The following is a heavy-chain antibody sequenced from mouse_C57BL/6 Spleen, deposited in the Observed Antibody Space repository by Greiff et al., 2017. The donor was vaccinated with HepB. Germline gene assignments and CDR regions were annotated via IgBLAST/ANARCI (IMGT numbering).Heavy chain of an antibody. V-gene: IGHV5-4*03. CDR2: ISDGGSYT. Sequence: EVKVVESGGGLVKPGGSLKLSCAASGFTFSSYAMSWVRQTPEKRLEWVATISDGGSYTYYPENVKGRFTISRDNAKNNLYLQMSHLKSEDTAMYYCARGDYGFAYWGQGTLVTVSA. J-gene: IGHJ3*01. D-gene: IGHD2-4*01. CDR1: GFTFSSYA. CDR3: ARGDYGFAY.